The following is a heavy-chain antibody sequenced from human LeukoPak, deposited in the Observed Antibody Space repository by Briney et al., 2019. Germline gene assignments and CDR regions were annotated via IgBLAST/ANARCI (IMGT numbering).Heavy chain of an antibody. CDR1: GLTVSSNY. Sequence: PGGSLRLSCAASGLTVSSNYMSWIRQAPGKGLEWVSLIYSGGDTYYADSVKGRFTISRDNSKNTLYLQMNSLRAEDTAVYYCARDFHDNSRIFDCWGQGTLVTVSS. CDR2: IYSGGDT. D-gene: IGHD6-13*01. J-gene: IGHJ4*02. V-gene: IGHV3-66*01. CDR3: ARDFHDNSRIFDC.